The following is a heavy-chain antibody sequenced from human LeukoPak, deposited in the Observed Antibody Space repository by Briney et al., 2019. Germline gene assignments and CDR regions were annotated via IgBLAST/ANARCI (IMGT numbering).Heavy chain of an antibody. CDR1: GGTFSSYA. Sequence: GASVTVSCTASGGTFSSYAISWVRQAPGQGLEWMGGIIPIFGTANYAQKFQGRVTITTDESTSTAYMELSSLRSEDTAVYYCARGPPAATAGVYFDYWGQGTLVTVSS. D-gene: IGHD2-2*01. CDR3: ARGPPAATAGVYFDY. J-gene: IGHJ4*02. CDR2: IIPIFGTA. V-gene: IGHV1-69*05.